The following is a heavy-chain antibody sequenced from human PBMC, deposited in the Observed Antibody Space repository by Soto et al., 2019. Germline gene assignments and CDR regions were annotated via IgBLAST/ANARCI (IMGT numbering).Heavy chain of an antibody. CDR1: GFTFSSYA. Sequence: QVQLVESGGGVVQPGRSLRLSCAASGFTFSSYAMHWVRQAPGKGLEWVAVISYDGSNKYYADSVKGRFTISRDNSKNTLYLQMNSLRAEDTAVYYCARGVGYSGYGWYFDLWGHGTLVTVSS. D-gene: IGHD5-12*01. CDR3: ARGVGYSGYGWYFDL. J-gene: IGHJ2*01. V-gene: IGHV3-30-3*01. CDR2: ISYDGSNK.